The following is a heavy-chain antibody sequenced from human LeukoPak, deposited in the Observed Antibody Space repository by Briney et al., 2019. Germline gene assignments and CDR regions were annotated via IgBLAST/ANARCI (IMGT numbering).Heavy chain of an antibody. CDR2: IKQDGSEK. CDR1: GFTFSSYW. J-gene: IGHJ4*02. V-gene: IGHV3-7*05. Sequence: GGSLRLSCEGSGFTFSSYWMSWVRQAPGKWLEWVANIKQDGSEKYYVDSVKGRFTISRDNAKNSLFLQMNSLRADDTAVYYCASGGSYFGYWGQGTLVTVSS. CDR3: ASGGSYFGY.